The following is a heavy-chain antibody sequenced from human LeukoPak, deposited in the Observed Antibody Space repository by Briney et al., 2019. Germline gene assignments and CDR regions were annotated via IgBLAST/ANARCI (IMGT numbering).Heavy chain of an antibody. D-gene: IGHD2-21*01. V-gene: IGHV4-39*07. CDR2: IYYSGST. CDR3: ARGRYCGGDC. CDR1: GGSISSSSYY. J-gene: IGHJ4*02. Sequence: PSETLSLTCTVSGGSISSSSYYWGWIRQPPGKGLEWIGSIYYSGSTNYNPSLKSRVTISVDTSKNQFSLKLSSVTAADTAVYYCARGRYCGGDCWGQGTLVTVSS.